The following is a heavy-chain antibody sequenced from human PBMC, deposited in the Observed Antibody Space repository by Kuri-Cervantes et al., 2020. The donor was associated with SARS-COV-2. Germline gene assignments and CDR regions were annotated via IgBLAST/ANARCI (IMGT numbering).Heavy chain of an antibody. V-gene: IGHV1-46*01. CDR2: INPSGGST. CDR1: GYTFTNYG. J-gene: IGHJ6*02. Sequence: ASVKVSCKPSGYTFTNYGITWVRQAPGQGLEWMGIINPSGGSTSYAQKFQGRVTMTRDTSTSTVYMELSSLRSEDTAVYYCARDRYDILTGYYGMDVWGQGTTVTVSS. D-gene: IGHD3-9*01. CDR3: ARDRYDILTGYYGMDV.